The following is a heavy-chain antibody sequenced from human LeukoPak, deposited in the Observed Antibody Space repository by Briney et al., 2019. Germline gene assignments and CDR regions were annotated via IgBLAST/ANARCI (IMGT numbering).Heavy chain of an antibody. D-gene: IGHD5-12*01. CDR2: IYSSEIT. V-gene: IGHV3-53*01. CDR3: ARGRDSAYDWWYLDY. CDR1: GFTFSDYY. J-gene: IGHJ4*02. Sequence: GGSLRLSCAASGFTFSDYYMNRVRQAPGKGLEWVSVIYSSEITYYADSVKGRFAISRDISKNTLYLQMNSLRAEDTAVYYCARGRDSAYDWWYLDYWGQGTVVTVSS.